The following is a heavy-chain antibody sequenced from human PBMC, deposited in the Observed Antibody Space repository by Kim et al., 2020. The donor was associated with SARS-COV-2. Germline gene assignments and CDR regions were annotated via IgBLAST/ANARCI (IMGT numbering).Heavy chain of an antibody. CDR2: INPNSGGT. V-gene: IGHV1-2*02. CDR3: ARGDYDILTGYSDSVDY. J-gene: IGHJ4*02. Sequence: ASVKVSCKASGYTFTGYYMHWVRQAPGQGLEWLGWINPNSGGTNYVQKFQGRVTMTRDTSNSTAHMEPGRLRSADTAVYYCARGDYDILTGYSDSVDYWGQGTLVTVSS. CDR1: GYTFTGYY. D-gene: IGHD3-9*01.